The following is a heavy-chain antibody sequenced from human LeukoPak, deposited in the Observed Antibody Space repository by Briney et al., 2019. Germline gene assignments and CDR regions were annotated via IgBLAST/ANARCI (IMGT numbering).Heavy chain of an antibody. CDR3: ARGGYDFWSGVYYYYYYMDV. V-gene: IGHV3-66*02. CDR2: IYSGGST. Sequence: PGGSLRLSCAASGFSVSSNYMSWVRQAPGKGLEWVSVIYSGGSTYYADSVKGRFTISRDNSKNTLYLQMNSLRAEDTAVYYCARGGYDFWSGVYYYYYYMDVWGKGTTVTVSS. CDR1: GFSVSSNY. D-gene: IGHD3-3*01. J-gene: IGHJ6*03.